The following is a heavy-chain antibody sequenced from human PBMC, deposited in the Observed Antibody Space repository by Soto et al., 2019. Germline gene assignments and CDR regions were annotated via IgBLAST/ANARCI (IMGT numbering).Heavy chain of an antibody. CDR3: AKDENIVVVPAVMEYYYYYGMDV. D-gene: IGHD2-2*01. CDR2: LSSTSGTT. Sequence: GGSLRLSCAASGFTFSGYAMSWVRQAPGKRLEWVSALSSTSGTTNYADSVKGRFTISRDNPKNTLYLQLNSLRVEDTAIYYCAKDENIVVVPAVMEYYYYYGMDVWSQGTRVSVSS. V-gene: IGHV3-23*01. CDR1: GFTFSGYA. J-gene: IGHJ6*02.